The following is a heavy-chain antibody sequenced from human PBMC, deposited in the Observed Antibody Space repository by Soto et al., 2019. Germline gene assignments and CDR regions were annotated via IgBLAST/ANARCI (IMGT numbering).Heavy chain of an antibody. J-gene: IGHJ4*02. Sequence: QVQLQESGPGLVKSSETLFLTCSVSGGSIRSYYWSWIRQPPGKGLEWIGYIHYSGTTNDNTSLKSRVNISVDTSKPSFSLRLSSVNAADTAVYYCAHCPGTYSLDNWGQGTLVTVSS. CDR1: GGSIRSYY. CDR3: AHCPGTYSLDN. V-gene: IGHV4-59*01. D-gene: IGHD3-10*02. CDR2: IHYSGTT.